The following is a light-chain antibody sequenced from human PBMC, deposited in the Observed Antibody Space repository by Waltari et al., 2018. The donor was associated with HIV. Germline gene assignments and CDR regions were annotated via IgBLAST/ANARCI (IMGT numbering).Light chain of an antibody. V-gene: IGLV6-57*04. Sequence: NVFLTQPHSVSEAPGKTVTISCTRSRGRIGSNYVQWYQQRPGSAPTVVIYEDKLSPSGVPDRFSGSIDGSSNSASLTISGLTTEDEADYYCQSYDNRRWMFGGGTKLTVL. CDR3: QSYDNRRWM. J-gene: IGLJ3*02. CDR1: RGRIGSNY. CDR2: EDK.